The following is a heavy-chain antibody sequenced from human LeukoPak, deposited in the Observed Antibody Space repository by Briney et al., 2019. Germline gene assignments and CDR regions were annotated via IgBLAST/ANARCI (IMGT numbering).Heavy chain of an antibody. D-gene: IGHD1-26*01. CDR1: GGSISTYY. CDR3: ARGDAGIAYAFDI. V-gene: IGHV4-30-4*01. CDR2: IYYSGST. Sequence: SETLSLTCSVSGGSISTYYWSWIRQPPGKGLEWIGYIYYSGSTYYNPSLKSRVTISVDTSKNQFSLKLSSVTAADTAVYYCARGDAGIAYAFDIWGQGTMVTVSS. J-gene: IGHJ3*02.